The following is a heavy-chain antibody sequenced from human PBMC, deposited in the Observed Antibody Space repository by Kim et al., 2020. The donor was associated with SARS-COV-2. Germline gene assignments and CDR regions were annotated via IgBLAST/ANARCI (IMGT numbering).Heavy chain of an antibody. CDR3: ARDEYCSGGSCYYYGMDV. D-gene: IGHD2-15*01. J-gene: IGHJ6*02. CDR1: GFSFSSYW. Sequence: GGSLRLSCAASGFSFSSYWMSWVRQAPGKGMEWVANIKQDGSEKYYVDSVKGRFTISRDNAKNSLYLQMNSLRAEDTAVYYCARDEYCSGGSCYYYGMDVWGQGTTVTVSS. CDR2: IKQDGSEK. V-gene: IGHV3-7*03.